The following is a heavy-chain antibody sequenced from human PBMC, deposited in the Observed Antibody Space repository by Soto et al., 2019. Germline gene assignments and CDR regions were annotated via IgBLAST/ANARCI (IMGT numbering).Heavy chain of an antibody. CDR2: INAGNGNT. J-gene: IGHJ4*02. V-gene: IGHV1-3*01. CDR3: AKSATVPAAIAY. Sequence: QVQLVQSGAEVKKPGASVKVSCKASGYTFTSYAMHWVRQAPGQRLEWMGWINAGNGNTKYSQKFQGRVTITRDTSASTTYMELSSLRSEDTAVYYYAKSATVPAAIAYWGQGTLVTVSS. D-gene: IGHD2-2*02. CDR1: GYTFTSYA.